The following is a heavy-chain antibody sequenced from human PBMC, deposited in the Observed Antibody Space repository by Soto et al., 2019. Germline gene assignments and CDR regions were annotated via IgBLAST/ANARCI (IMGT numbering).Heavy chain of an antibody. CDR3: ARHFMAVPGPDYFDF. D-gene: IGHD6-19*01. CDR2: IWPGDSDT. Sequence: PGESLKISCKVSGYSFANYWIGWVRQMPGKGLEWMGIIWPGDSDTRYSPSSQGHVTISVDKSITTAYLQWRSLEASDTAMYYCARHFMAVPGPDYFDFWGQGTQVTVSS. V-gene: IGHV5-51*01. J-gene: IGHJ4*02. CDR1: GYSFANYW.